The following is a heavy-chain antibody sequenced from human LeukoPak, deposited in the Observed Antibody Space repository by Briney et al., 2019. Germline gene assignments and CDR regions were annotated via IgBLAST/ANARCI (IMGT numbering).Heavy chain of an antibody. J-gene: IGHJ4*02. V-gene: IGHV3-30*18. Sequence: GGPLRLSCAASGFTFSSYGMHWVGQAPGKGLEWVSVISYDGSNKYYADSVKGRFTISRDNSKNTLYLQMNSLRAEDTAVYYCAKEVGATYYFDYWGQGTLVTVSS. D-gene: IGHD1-26*01. CDR3: AKEVGATYYFDY. CDR2: ISYDGSNK. CDR1: GFTFSSYG.